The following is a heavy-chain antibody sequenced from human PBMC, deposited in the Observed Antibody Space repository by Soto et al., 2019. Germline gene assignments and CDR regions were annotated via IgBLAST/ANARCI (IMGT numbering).Heavy chain of an antibody. CDR3: ARDRYSSGWIDGY. J-gene: IGHJ4*02. Sequence: GGSLRLSCAASGFTFSSYSMNWVRQAPGKGLEWVSYISSSTSTIYYADSVRGRFTISRDNAKNSLYLQMNSLRAEDTAVYYCARDRYSSGWIDGYWGQGTLVTVS. CDR2: ISSSTSTI. CDR1: GFTFSSYS. V-gene: IGHV3-48*04. D-gene: IGHD6-19*01.